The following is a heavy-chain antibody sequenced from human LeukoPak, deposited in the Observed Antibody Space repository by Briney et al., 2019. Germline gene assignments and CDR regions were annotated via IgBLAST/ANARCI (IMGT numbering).Heavy chain of an antibody. V-gene: IGHV1-18*01. CDR2: ISAYKGNT. Sequence: ASVKVSCKASGYTFTSYGISWVRQAPGQGLEWMGWISAYKGNTNYAQKLQGRVTMTTDTSTSTAYMELRSLRSDDTAVYYCARDRITIPPFDPWGQGTLVTVSS. CDR3: ARDRITIPPFDP. J-gene: IGHJ5*02. CDR1: GYTFTSYG. D-gene: IGHD3-9*01.